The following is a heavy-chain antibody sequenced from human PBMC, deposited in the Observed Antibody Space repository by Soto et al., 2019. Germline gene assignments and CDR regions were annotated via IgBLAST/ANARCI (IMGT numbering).Heavy chain of an antibody. J-gene: IGHJ6*02. V-gene: IGHV1-18*01. CDR2: ISAYNGNT. Sequence: QVQLVQSGAEVKKPGASVKVSCKASGYTFTSYGISWVRQAPGQGLEWMGWISAYNGNTNYAQKLQGRGTMTTETSTTTAQRALRSLRSDDTAVYYCALDTAMVHYYYYGMDVWGQGTTVTVSS. CDR3: ALDTAMVHYYYYGMDV. D-gene: IGHD5-18*01. CDR1: GYTFTSYG.